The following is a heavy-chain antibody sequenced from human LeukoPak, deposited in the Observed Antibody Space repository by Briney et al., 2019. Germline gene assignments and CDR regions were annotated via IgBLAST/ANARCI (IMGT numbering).Heavy chain of an antibody. V-gene: IGHV4-39*01. CDR3: ARQGDERTANDFDY. Sequence: SETLSLTCTVSGGSISSSSYYWGWIRQPPGKGLEWIGSIYYSGSTYYNPSLKSRVTISVDTSKNQFSLKLSSVTAADTAVYYCARQGDERTANDFDYWGQGTLVTVSS. D-gene: IGHD5-24*01. CDR1: GGSISSSSYY. J-gene: IGHJ4*02. CDR2: IYYSGST.